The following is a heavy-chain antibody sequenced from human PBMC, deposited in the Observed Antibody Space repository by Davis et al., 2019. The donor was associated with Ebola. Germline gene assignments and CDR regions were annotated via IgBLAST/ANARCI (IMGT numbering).Heavy chain of an antibody. J-gene: IGHJ1*01. CDR1: GGSVSSDY. CDR3: ARLPYRAAAGWGDFQH. CDR2: MYFSGRT. V-gene: IGHV4-59*08. D-gene: IGHD6-13*01. Sequence: SETLSLTCTVSGGSVSSDYWYWIRQPPGKGLEFIGYMYFSGRTNYNPSLKSRVTMSIDTSKNQFSLRLNSVTAADTAIYYCARLPYRAAAGWGDFQHWGQGTLVTVSS.